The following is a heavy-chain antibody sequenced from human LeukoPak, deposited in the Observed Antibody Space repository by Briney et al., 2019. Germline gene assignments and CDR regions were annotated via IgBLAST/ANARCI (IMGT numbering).Heavy chain of an antibody. D-gene: IGHD3/OR15-3a*01. J-gene: IGHJ4*02. Sequence: PGGSLRLSCAASGFTFDDYAMHWVRQAPGKGLEWVSLISWDGGSTYYADSVKGRFTISRDDSKNSLYLQMNSLRAEDTALYYCARTGGNFDYWGQGTLVTVSS. V-gene: IGHV3-43D*03. CDR2: ISWDGGST. CDR3: ARTGGNFDY. CDR1: GFTFDDYA.